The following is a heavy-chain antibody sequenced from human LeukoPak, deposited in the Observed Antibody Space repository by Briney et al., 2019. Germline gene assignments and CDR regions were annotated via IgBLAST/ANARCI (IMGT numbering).Heavy chain of an antibody. J-gene: IGHJ4*02. Sequence: ASVKVSCKASGYTFTGYGISWVRQAPGQGLEWMGWISAYNDNRNFAQKLQGRVTMTTDTSTSTAYMELRSLRSDDTAVYYCARGGYDILTGYPAPYDYWGQGTLVTVSS. CDR1: GYTFTGYG. CDR3: ARGGYDILTGYPAPYDY. D-gene: IGHD3-9*01. CDR2: ISAYNDNR. V-gene: IGHV1-18*01.